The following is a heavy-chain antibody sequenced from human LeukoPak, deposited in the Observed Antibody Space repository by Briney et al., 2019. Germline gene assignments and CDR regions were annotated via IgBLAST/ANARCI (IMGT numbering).Heavy chain of an antibody. CDR2: IIPIFGTA. J-gene: IGHJ4*02. CDR3: ARASGYYYDSSGYSFDY. Sequence: GAPVKVSCKASGGTFSSYAISWVRQAPGQGLEWMGGIIPIFGTANYAQKFQGRVTITADESTSTAYMELSSLRSEDTAVYYCARASGYYYDSSGYSFDYWGQGTLVTVSS. V-gene: IGHV1-69*13. CDR1: GGTFSSYA. D-gene: IGHD3-22*01.